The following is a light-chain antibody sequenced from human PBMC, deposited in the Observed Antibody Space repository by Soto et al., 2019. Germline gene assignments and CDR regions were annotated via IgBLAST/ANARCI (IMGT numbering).Light chain of an antibody. Sequence: QSALTQPPSASGSPGQSVTISCTGTSSDIGGNNFVSWYQHHPGKAPKLMLYDVIKRPSGVPARFSGSKSVNTASLTVSGLQAEDEADYYCSSYGGSNNFVVFGGGTKLTVL. V-gene: IGLV2-8*01. J-gene: IGLJ2*01. CDR2: DVI. CDR1: SSDIGGNNF. CDR3: SSYGGSNNFVV.